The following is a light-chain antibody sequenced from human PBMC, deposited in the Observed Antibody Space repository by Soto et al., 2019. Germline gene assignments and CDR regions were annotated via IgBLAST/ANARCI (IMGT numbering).Light chain of an antibody. CDR3: QQYGSSPLT. CDR2: GAS. V-gene: IGKV3-20*01. CDR1: QGVSSSY. J-gene: IGKJ1*01. Sequence: EIVLTQSPGTLSLSPGERATLSCRASQGVSSSYVAWYQQRPGQAPRLLIYGASSRATDIPDRFSGSGSGTDFTLTVSRLEPEDFAVYYCQQYGSSPLTFGEGTKVEIK.